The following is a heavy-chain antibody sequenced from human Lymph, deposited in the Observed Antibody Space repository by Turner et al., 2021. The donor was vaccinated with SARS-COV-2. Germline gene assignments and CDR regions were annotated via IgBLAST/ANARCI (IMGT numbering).Heavy chain of an antibody. V-gene: IGHV1-46*01. J-gene: IGHJ4*02. D-gene: IGHD2-2*01. CDR1: GYTFSSNY. Sequence: QVLLVQSGAEVKKPGASVKVFCKSSGYTFSSNYMHWVRQAHGQGLEWMGIINPSGGSTSYAQKCQGRVTMTGDTYTSTVYMELSSLRSEDTAVYYCARDFHFIPSSNSCDYWGQGTLVTVSS. CDR3: ARDFHFIPSSNSCDY. CDR2: INPSGGST.